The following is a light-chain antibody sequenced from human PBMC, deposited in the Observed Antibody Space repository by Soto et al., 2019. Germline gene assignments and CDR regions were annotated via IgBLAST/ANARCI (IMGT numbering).Light chain of an antibody. CDR2: DAS. V-gene: IGKV3-11*01. CDR1: QSVSSY. CDR3: QQRSNWPQVT. J-gene: IGKJ1*01. Sequence: EIVLTQSPATLSLSPEERATLSCRASQSVSSYLAWYQQKPGQAPRLLIYDASNRATGIPARFSGSGSGTDFTLTISSLEPEDFAVYYCQQRSNWPQVTFGQGTKVEIK.